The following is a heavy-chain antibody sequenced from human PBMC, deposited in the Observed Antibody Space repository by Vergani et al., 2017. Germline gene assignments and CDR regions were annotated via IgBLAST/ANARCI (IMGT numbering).Heavy chain of an antibody. CDR3: AKDHERTFDY. J-gene: IGHJ4*02. V-gene: IGHV3-23*01. Sequence: EVQLLESGGGLVQPGGSLRLSCAASGFTFSSYAMSWVRQAPGKGLEWVSAISGSGGSTYYADFVKGRFTISRDNSKITRYLQMNSLRAEDTAVYYCAKDHERTFDYWGQGTLVTVSS. CDR2: ISGSGGST. CDR1: GFTFSSYA.